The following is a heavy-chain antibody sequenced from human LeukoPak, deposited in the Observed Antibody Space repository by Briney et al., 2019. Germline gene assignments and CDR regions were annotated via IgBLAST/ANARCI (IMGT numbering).Heavy chain of an antibody. CDR1: GYTFTGYY. J-gene: IGHJ4*02. CDR3: ARDQAPWDFWSGYRLDY. V-gene: IGHV1-2*06. CDR2: INPNSGGT. D-gene: IGHD3-3*01. Sequence: GASVKVSCKASGYTFTGYYMHWVRQAPGQGLEWMGRINPNSGGTNYAQKFQGRVTMTRDTSISTAYMELSRLRSDDTAVYYCARDQAPWDFWSGYRLDYWGQGTLVTVSS.